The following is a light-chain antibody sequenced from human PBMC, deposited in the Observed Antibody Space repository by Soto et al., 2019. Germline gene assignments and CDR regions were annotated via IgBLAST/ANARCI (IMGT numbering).Light chain of an antibody. CDR2: DAS. V-gene: IGKV3-11*01. Sequence: EIVLTQSPATLSLSPGERATLSCRASQSVSSYLAWYQQKPGQAPRLLIYDASNRATGIPARFSGSGSGTDFTLTISSLEPEDFAVYYCQQRSNWPPYTFCQGTKREIK. J-gene: IGKJ2*01. CDR1: QSVSSY. CDR3: QQRSNWPPYT.